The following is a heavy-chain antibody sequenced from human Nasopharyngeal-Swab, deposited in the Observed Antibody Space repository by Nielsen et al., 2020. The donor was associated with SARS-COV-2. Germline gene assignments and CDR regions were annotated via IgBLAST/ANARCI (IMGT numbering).Heavy chain of an antibody. J-gene: IGHJ4*02. CDR3: ARGVIAAAGGDY. Sequence: RQAPGKGLEWIGEINHSGSTNYNPPLKSRVTISVDTSKNQFSLKLSSVTAADTAVYYCARGVIAAAGGDYWGQGTLVTVSS. CDR2: INHSGST. D-gene: IGHD6-13*01. V-gene: IGHV4-34*01.